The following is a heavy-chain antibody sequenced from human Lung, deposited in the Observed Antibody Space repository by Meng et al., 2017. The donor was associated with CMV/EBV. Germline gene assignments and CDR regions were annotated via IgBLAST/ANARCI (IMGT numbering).Heavy chain of an antibody. CDR3: ARDSIVVPGRIYYYAMDV. D-gene: IGHD6-19*01. Sequence: SCAASGFSFSSYWMHWVRQAPGRGLVWVAHINNDGSSTTYADSVKGRFAISRDNAKNTVFLQMHSLGVEDTAVYYCARDSIVVPGRIYYYAMDVWXHGTXVTV. J-gene: IGHJ6*02. V-gene: IGHV3-74*01. CDR1: GFSFSSYW. CDR2: INNDGSST.